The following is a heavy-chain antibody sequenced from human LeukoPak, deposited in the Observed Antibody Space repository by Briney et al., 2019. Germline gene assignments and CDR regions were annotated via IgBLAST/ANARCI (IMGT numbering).Heavy chain of an antibody. V-gene: IGHV3-30*02. CDR3: ARHLLWFGELSGGFDY. D-gene: IGHD3-10*01. CDR1: GFTFRSYG. Sequence: GGSLRLSCAASGFTFRSYGMHWVRQAPGKGLEWVAFIRYDGNNKYYADSVKGRFTISRDNSRNTLYLQMNSLRAEDTAVYYCARHLLWFGELSGGFDYWGQGTLVTVSS. CDR2: IRYDGNNK. J-gene: IGHJ4*02.